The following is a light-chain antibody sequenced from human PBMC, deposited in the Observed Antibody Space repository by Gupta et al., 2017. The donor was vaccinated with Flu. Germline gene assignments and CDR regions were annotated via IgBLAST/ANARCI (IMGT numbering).Light chain of an antibody. V-gene: IGKV3-20*01. CDR1: QSVSSSY. CDR2: GAS. CDR3: QQYGSSKLT. Sequence: EIVLTQPPGTLPLSPGERATLSCRASQSVSSSYLAWYQQKPGQAPRLLIYGASSRATGIPDRFSGSGSGTDFTLTISRLEPEDFAVYYCQQYGSSKLTFGGGTKVEIK. J-gene: IGKJ4*01.